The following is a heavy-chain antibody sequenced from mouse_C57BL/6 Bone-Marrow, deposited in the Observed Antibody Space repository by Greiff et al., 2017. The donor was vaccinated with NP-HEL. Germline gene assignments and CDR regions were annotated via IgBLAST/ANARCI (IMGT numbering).Heavy chain of an antibody. Sequence: EVKLMESGEGLVKPGGSLKLSCAASGFTFSSYAMSWVRQTPEKRLEWVAYISSGGDYIYYADTVKGRFTISRDNARNTLYLQMSSLKSEDTAMYYCTREGITTVRGDYFDYWGQGTTLTVSS. CDR3: TREGITTVRGDYFDY. CDR1: GFTFSSYA. CDR2: ISSGGDYI. J-gene: IGHJ2*01. V-gene: IGHV5-9-1*02. D-gene: IGHD1-1*01.